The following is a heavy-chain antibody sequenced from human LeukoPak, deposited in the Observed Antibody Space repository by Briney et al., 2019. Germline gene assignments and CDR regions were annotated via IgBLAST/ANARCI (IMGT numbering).Heavy chain of an antibody. CDR3: AKTPVGMVTLDY. CDR1: GGTFSSYG. CDR2: IIPIFGTA. J-gene: IGHJ4*02. D-gene: IGHD5-24*01. Sequence: SVKVSCKASGGTFSSYGISWVRQAPGQGLEWMGGIIPIFGTANYAQKFQGRVTITADQSTSTAYMELSSLRSEDTVVYYCAKTPVGMVTLDYWGQGTLVTVSS. V-gene: IGHV1-69*13.